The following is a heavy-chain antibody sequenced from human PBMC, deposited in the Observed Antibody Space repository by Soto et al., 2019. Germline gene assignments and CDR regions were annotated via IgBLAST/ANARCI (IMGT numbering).Heavy chain of an antibody. CDR2: ISGSGDTT. Sequence: PGGSLRLSCVASGFTFNKYAINLVRQAPGKGLEWVSAISGSGDTTYYADSVKGRFTISRDNSKNTPYLLMNSLRAEDTAVYYCAKDLSPSSGTYYGYFDNWGQGTLVTV. D-gene: IGHD1-26*01. CDR3: AKDLSPSSGTYYGYFDN. J-gene: IGHJ4*02. V-gene: IGHV3-23*01. CDR1: GFTFNKYA.